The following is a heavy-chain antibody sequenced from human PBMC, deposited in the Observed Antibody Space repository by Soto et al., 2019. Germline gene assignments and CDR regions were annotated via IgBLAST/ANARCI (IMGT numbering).Heavy chain of an antibody. D-gene: IGHD2-2*01. J-gene: IGHJ2*01. CDR1: GGSISSSSYY. V-gene: IGHV4-39*01. CDR3: ARQPPPDIVVVPAATGDWYFDL. Sequence: QLQLQESGPGLVKPSETLSLTCTVSGGSISSSSYYWGWIRQPPGKGLEWIGSIYYSGSTYYNPSLKSRLTISVDTSKNQFSLKLRSVTAADTAVYYCARQPPPDIVVVPAATGDWYFDLWGRGTLVTVSS. CDR2: IYYSGST.